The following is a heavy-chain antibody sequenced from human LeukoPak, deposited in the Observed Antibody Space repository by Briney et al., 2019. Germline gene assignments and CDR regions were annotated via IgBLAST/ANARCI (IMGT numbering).Heavy chain of an antibody. J-gene: IGHJ5*02. CDR1: GFTFSSYG. CDR3: AKDGSSGWHDHWFDP. Sequence: GGSLRLSCAASGFTFSSYGMHWVRQAPGKGLEWVAVISYDGSNKYYADSVKGRFTISRDNSKNTLYLQMNSLRAEDTAVYYCAKDGSSGWHDHWFDPWGQGTLVTVSS. CDR2: ISYDGSNK. V-gene: IGHV3-30*18. D-gene: IGHD6-19*01.